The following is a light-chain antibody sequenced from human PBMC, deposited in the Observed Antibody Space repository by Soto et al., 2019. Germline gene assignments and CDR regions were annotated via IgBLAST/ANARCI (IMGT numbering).Light chain of an antibody. V-gene: IGLV1-40*01. CDR1: SSNIGAGYD. Sequence: QLVLTQPPSVSGVPGQWVTISCTGSSSNIGAGYDVHWYQQLPGAAPKLLISNNDNRPSGVPDRFSGSKSGTSASLAITGLQPEDEADYYCQSYDSSLSGSGVFGGGTKVTVL. CDR2: NND. J-gene: IGLJ2*01. CDR3: QSYDSSLSGSGV.